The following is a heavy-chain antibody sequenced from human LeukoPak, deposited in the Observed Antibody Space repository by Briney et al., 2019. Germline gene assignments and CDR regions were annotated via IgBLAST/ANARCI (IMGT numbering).Heavy chain of an antibody. CDR3: ARGDIVVVVAATHAFDI. J-gene: IGHJ3*02. D-gene: IGHD2-15*01. CDR2: IRGSGDNS. V-gene: IGHV3-23*01. CDR1: GFTFSSYA. Sequence: GGSLRLSCAASGFTFSSYAMSWVRQAPGKGLEWVSSIRGSGDNSKYADSVKDRFTISRDNAKNSLYLQMNSLRAEDTAVYYCARGDIVVVVAATHAFDIWGQGTMVTVSS.